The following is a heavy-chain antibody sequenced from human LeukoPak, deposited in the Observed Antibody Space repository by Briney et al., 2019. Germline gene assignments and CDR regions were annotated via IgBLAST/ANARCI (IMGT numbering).Heavy chain of an antibody. Sequence: ASVKVSCKASGYTFTGYYMHWVRQAPGQGLEWMGWINPNSGGTNYAQKFQGRVTMTRDTSISTAYMELSRLRSDDTAVYYCARGSDIVVVPAAKDGMDVWGQGTTVTVSS. CDR1: GYTFTGYY. J-gene: IGHJ6*02. CDR2: INPNSGGT. CDR3: ARGSDIVVVPAAKDGMDV. V-gene: IGHV1-2*02. D-gene: IGHD2-2*01.